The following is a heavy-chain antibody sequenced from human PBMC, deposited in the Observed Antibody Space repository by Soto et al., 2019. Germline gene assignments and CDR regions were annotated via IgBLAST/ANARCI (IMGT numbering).Heavy chain of an antibody. CDR2: ISGSGGST. CDR1: GFTFSSYA. D-gene: IGHD2-2*01. CDR3: AKDPPRYIVVVPAAMQTHFDY. Sequence: GGSLRLSCAASGFTFSSYAMSWVRQAPGKGLEWVSAISGSGGSTYYADSVKGRFTISRDNSKNTLYLQMNSLRAEDTAVYYCAKDPPRYIVVVPAAMQTHFDYWGQGTLVTVSS. J-gene: IGHJ4*02. V-gene: IGHV3-23*01.